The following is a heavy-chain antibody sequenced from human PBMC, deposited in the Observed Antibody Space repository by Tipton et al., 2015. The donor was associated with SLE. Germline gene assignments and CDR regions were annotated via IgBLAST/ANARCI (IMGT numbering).Heavy chain of an antibody. CDR2: IGYSGNT. V-gene: IGHV4-30-2*01. J-gene: IGHJ4*02. Sequence: TLSLTCAVSGGSINSGDYSWSWIRQPPGKGLEWIGYIGYSGNTHYRPSLDSRVTISLDSPKDQFSLKLTSVTAADTAVYYCARHAGATPFDYWGQGILVTVSS. CDR1: GGSINSGDYS. CDR3: ARHAGATPFDY. D-gene: IGHD4/OR15-4a*01.